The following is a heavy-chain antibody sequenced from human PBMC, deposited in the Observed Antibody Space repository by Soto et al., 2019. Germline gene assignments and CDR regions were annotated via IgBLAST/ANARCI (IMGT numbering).Heavy chain of an antibody. V-gene: IGHV4-34*01. CDR1: GGSFSGSY. CDR2: INHSGST. D-gene: IGHD5-18*01. CDR3: ARVRYSYGNFDY. J-gene: IGHJ4*02. Sequence: QVQLQQWGAGLLKPSETLSLTCAVYGGSFSGSYWSWIRQPPGKGLEWIGEINHSGSTNYNPSLKSRVTISVDTSKNQFSLKLSSVTAADTAVYYCARVRYSYGNFDYWGQGTLVTVSS.